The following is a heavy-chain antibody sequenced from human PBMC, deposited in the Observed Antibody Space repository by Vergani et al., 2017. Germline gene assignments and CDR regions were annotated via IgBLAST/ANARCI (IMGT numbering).Heavy chain of an antibody. J-gene: IGHJ6*04. D-gene: IGHD3/OR15-3a*01. V-gene: IGHV3-73*01. CDR1: GFSFSGYW. Sequence: EVQLVESGGGFIHPGGSLRLSCEGSGFSFSGYWMHWVRQTSGKGLEWIGRIRDKAYNYATVYAVSVKGRFTISRDDSKKTAYLQMNGLTTEDTAVYYCFYDFWAGYDSGDVWGKGTTVTVSS. CDR3: FYDFWAGYDSGDV. CDR2: IRDKAYNYAT.